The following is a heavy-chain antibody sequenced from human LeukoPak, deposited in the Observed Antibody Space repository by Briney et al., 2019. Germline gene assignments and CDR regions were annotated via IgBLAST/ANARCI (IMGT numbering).Heavy chain of an antibody. D-gene: IGHD6-13*01. CDR1: GFTFSNYG. CDR2: ISYDGSNK. V-gene: IGHV3-30*03. Sequence: SGGSLRLSCAASGFTFSNYGMHWVRQAPGKGLEWVAVISYDGSNKYYADSVKGRFTISRDNSKNTLYLQMNSLRAEDTAVYYCARESKAAAGDYWGQGTLVTVSS. CDR3: ARESKAAAGDY. J-gene: IGHJ4*02.